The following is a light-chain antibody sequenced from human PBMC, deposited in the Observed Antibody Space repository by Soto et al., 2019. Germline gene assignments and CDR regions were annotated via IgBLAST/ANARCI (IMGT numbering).Light chain of an antibody. CDR1: QSVSSSY. J-gene: IGKJ2*01. CDR2: GAS. V-gene: IGKV3-20*01. CDR3: QQYGSSPYT. Sequence: EIVLTQSPGTLSLSPGERATLSCRASQSVSSSYLAWYQQKPGQAPRLLIYGASSRATGIPERFSGSGSGTDFTLTISRLEPDDFAVYYCQQYGSSPYTFGQGTKLEIK.